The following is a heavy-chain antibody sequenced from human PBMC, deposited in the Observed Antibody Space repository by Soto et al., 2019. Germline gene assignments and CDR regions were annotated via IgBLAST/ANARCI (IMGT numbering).Heavy chain of an antibody. CDR1: GGSTSSYY. D-gene: IGHD4-17*01. V-gene: IGHV4-59*01. J-gene: IGHJ4*02. Sequence: SETLSLTCTVSGGSTSSYYWSWIRQPPGKGLEWIGYIYYSGSTNYNPSLKSRVTISVDTSKNQFSLKLSSVTAADTAVYYCARAYGDYVFDYWDQGTMVTVSS. CDR2: IYYSGST. CDR3: ARAYGDYVFDY.